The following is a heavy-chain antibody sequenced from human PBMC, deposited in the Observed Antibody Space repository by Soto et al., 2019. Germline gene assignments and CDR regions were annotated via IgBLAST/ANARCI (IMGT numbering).Heavy chain of an antibody. CDR2: ISAYNGNT. CDR3: ARDWSYCGSGYFDY. Sequence: VASVKVSCKASGYTFTSYGISWVRQAPGQGLEWMGWISAYNGNTNYAQKLQGRVTMTTDTSTSTAYMELRSLRSDDTAVYYCARDWSYCGSGYFDYWGQGTLVTVSS. J-gene: IGHJ4*02. D-gene: IGHD1-26*01. V-gene: IGHV1-18*01. CDR1: GYTFTSYG.